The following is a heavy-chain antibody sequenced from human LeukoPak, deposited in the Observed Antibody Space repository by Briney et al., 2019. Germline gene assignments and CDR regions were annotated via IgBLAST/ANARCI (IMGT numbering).Heavy chain of an antibody. V-gene: IGHV3-30*18. CDR1: GFTFSSYG. Sequence: QPGRSPKLSCAASGFTFSSYGMHWVRQAPGKGLEWVAVISYDGRQTYYADSVKGRFNISRDNSKSTVYLQMHSLTTDDTAVYSCAKDFNTVTTLDSWGQGTLATASS. CDR3: AKDFNTVTTLDS. D-gene: IGHD4-17*01. CDR2: ISYDGRQT. J-gene: IGHJ4*02.